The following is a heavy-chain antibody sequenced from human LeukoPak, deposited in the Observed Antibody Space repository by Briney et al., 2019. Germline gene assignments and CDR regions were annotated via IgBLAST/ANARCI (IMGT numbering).Heavy chain of an antibody. CDR3: ASVVPPKGHAFDI. CDR1: GGSISSYY. CDR2: IYYSGST. V-gene: IGHV4-59*01. Sequence: PSETLSLTCIVSGGSISSYYWSWIRQPPGKGLEWIGYIYYSGSTNYNPSLKSRVTISVDTSKNQFSLKLSSVTAADTAVYYCASVVPPKGHAFDIWGQGTMVTVPS. J-gene: IGHJ3*02. D-gene: IGHD3-16*02.